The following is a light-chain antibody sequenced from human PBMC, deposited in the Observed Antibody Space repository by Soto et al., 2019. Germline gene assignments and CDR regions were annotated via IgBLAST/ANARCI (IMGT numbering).Light chain of an antibody. V-gene: IGKV3-15*01. CDR2: GAS. CDR1: QSIRSN. J-gene: IGKJ1*01. CDR3: QQYHIWPPWT. Sequence: EIVMTQSPDTLSVSRGEGATLSCRVSQSIRSNLAWYQQRPGQAPRLLMYGASTRADGIPARFTGSGSGTEFTLTISSLQSEDFAVYYCQQYHIWPPWTSAQGTKVDI.